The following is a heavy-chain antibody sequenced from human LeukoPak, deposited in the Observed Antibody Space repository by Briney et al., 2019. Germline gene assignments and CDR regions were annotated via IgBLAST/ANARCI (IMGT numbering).Heavy chain of an antibody. CDR3: AREFTYDSSGYYYDAFDI. CDR1: GGSFSGYY. Sequence: SETLSLTCAVYGGSFSGYYWSWIRQPPGKGLEWIGEINHSGSTNYNPSLKSRVTISVDTSKNQFSLKLSSVTAADTAVYYCAREFTYDSSGYYYDAFDIWGQGTMVTVSS. V-gene: IGHV4-34*01. J-gene: IGHJ3*02. D-gene: IGHD3-22*01. CDR2: INHSGST.